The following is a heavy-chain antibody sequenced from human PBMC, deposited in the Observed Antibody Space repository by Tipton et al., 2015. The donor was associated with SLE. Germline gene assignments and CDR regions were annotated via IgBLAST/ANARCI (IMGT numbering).Heavy chain of an antibody. V-gene: IGHV4-39*07. CDR2: VYYTGNT. CDR3: ARGSDRSGYFGAFDI. Sequence: TLSLTCIVSGDSISSSSYYWGWIRQPPGKGLEWVGTVYYTGNTFYNPSLKSRVTISADTSNNQFSLKVNSVTAADTAVYYCARGSDRSGYFGAFDIWGQGATVTVSS. D-gene: IGHD3-22*01. CDR1: GDSISSSSYY. J-gene: IGHJ3*02.